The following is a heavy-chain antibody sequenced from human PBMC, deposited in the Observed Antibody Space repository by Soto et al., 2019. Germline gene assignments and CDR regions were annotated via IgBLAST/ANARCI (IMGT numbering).Heavy chain of an antibody. CDR2: MKEDGSEK. V-gene: IGHV3-7*01. CDR1: GFNFSRSW. J-gene: IGHJ4*02. Sequence: PGGSLRLSCEASGFNFSRSWMSWVRQAPGKGLEWVANMKEDGSEKYYAGSVRGRFTISRDNAKNSVHLQMNSLRVEDTAVYYCARGFYTDYWGQGALVTVSS. D-gene: IGHD3-3*01. CDR3: ARGFYTDY.